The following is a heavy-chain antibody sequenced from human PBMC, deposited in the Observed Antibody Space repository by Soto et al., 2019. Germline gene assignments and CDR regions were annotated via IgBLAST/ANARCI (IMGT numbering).Heavy chain of an antibody. D-gene: IGHD1-26*01. J-gene: IGHJ2*01. CDR2: IYDSGST. CDR1: GGSISSSY. CDR3: ARGWGGYFDL. V-gene: IGHV4-59*12. Sequence: SETLSLTCTVSGGSISSSYWSWIRQPPGKGLEWIGYIYDSGSTYYNSSLKSRVTMSVDTSKNQFSLKLSSVTAADTAVYYCARGWGGYFDLWGRGTLVTVS.